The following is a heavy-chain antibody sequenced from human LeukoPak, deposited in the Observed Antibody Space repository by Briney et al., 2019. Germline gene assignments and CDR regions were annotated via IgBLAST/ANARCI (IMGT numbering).Heavy chain of an antibody. CDR3: AKGVGASDY. V-gene: IGHV3-23*01. J-gene: IGHJ4*02. Sequence: GGSLRLSCAASGFTFSSYGMSWVRQAPGKGLQWVSGISASGIATNSADSVKGRFTISRDDSRNTVSLQMNGLRVEDTAVYYCAKGVGASDYWGQGTLVPVSS. D-gene: IGHD1-26*01. CDR2: ISASGIAT. CDR1: GFTFSSYG.